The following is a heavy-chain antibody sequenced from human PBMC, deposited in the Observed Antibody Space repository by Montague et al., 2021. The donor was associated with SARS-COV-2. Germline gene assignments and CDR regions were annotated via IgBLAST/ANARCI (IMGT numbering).Heavy chain of an antibody. V-gene: IGHV4-34*01. CDR1: VDSFSGYY. J-gene: IGHJ6*02. CDR2: ISHLRGT. D-gene: IGHD2-2*01. CDR3: ARFAYRLLFIASYYGMDV. Sequence: SETLSLTCAVYVDSFSGYYWRWIGQHPAELLERFVVISHLRGTNNNPSLNSRVTISIDTSKNQLSLKLSSVTAAATAVYYCARFAYRLLFIASYYGMDVWGQGTTVTVSS.